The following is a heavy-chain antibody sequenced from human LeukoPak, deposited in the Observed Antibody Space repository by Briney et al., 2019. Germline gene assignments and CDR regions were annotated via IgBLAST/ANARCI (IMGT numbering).Heavy chain of an antibody. CDR2: INPIFGIA. CDR1: GGTLSSYA. J-gene: IGHJ4*02. V-gene: IGHV1-69*04. CDR3: ATEYVRTHYFDW. Sequence: SVKVSCKASGGTLSSYAISWVRQAPGQGLEWMGRINPIFGIAKSAQKFQGRVTMTRDTSTSTVYMDLSSLRSDDTAVYYCATEYVRTHYFDWWGQGTLVTVSS. D-gene: IGHD3-16*01.